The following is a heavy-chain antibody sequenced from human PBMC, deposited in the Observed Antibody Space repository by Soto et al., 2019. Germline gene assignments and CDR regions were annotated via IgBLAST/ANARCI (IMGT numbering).Heavy chain of an antibody. Sequence: SVKVSSKPSGFTFTISAVQWVRQARGQRLEWIGWIVVGSGNTNYAQKFQERVTITRDMSTSTAYMELSSLRSEDTAVYYCAADPSSGSYVHLDYWVQGTLVTVSS. CDR3: AADPSSGSYVHLDY. V-gene: IGHV1-58*01. CDR1: GFTFTISA. CDR2: IVVGSGNT. D-gene: IGHD1-26*01. J-gene: IGHJ4*02.